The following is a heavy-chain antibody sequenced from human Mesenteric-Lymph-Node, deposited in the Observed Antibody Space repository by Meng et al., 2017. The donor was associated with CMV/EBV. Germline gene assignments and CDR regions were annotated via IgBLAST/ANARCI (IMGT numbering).Heavy chain of an antibody. CDR1: GYSFTSYW. CDR3: ARLGAAAYQGYYYYGMDV. Sequence: GESLKISCKGSGYSFTSYWIGWVRQMPGKGLEWMGIIYPGDSDTRYSPSFQGQVTISADKSISTAYLQWSSLKASDTAMYYCARLGAAAYQGYYYYGMDVWGQGTTVTVSS. J-gene: IGHJ6*02. D-gene: IGHD2-2*01. V-gene: IGHV5-51*01. CDR2: IYPGDSDT.